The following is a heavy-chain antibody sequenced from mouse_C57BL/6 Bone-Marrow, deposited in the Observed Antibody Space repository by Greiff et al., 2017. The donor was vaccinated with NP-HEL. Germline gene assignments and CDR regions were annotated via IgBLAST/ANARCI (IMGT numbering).Heavy chain of an antibody. CDR3: ARGYYSAVND. V-gene: IGHV1-81*01. D-gene: IGHD2-3*01. J-gene: IGHJ4*01. CDR1: GYTFTSYG. Sequence: VQLQQSGAELARPGASVKLSCKASGYTFTSYGISWVKQRTGQGLEWIGETYPRSGKTYYNEKFKGKATLTADKYSSIAYMDLRSLTSAGSAVYFCARGYYSAVNDWGQGTAVTVSS. CDR2: TYPRSGKT.